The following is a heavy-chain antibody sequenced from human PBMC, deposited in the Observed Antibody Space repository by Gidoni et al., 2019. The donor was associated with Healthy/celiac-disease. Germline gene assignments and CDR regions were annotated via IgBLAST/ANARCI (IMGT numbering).Heavy chain of an antibody. CDR2: INHSGST. V-gene: IGHV4-34*01. D-gene: IGHD2-2*01. J-gene: IGHJ4*02. Sequence: QVQLQQWGAGLLKPSETLSLTCAVYGGSFSGYYWSWIRQPPGKGLEWIGEINHSGSTNYNPSLKSRVTISVDTSKNQFSLKLRSVTAADTAVYYCARVGGKVVVPANFDYWGQGTLVTVSS. CDR3: ARVGGKVVVPANFDY. CDR1: GGSFSGYY.